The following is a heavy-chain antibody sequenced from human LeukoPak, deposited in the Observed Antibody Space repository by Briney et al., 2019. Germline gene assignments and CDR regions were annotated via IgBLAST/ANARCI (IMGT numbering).Heavy chain of an antibody. CDR2: IYSGGST. CDR1: GFTVSSNY. J-gene: IGHJ3*02. Sequence: GGPLRLSCAASGFTVSSNYMSWVRQAPGKGLEWVSVIYSGGSTYYADSVKGRFTISRDNSKNTLYLQMNSLRAEDTAVYYCAREISRTGAFDIWGQGTMFTVSS. V-gene: IGHV3-53*05. D-gene: IGHD3-3*02. CDR3: AREISRTGAFDI.